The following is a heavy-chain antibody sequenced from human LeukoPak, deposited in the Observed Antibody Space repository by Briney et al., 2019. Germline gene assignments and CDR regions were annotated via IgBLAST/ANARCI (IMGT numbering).Heavy chain of an antibody. V-gene: IGHV3-21*01. D-gene: IGHD1-1*01. J-gene: IGHJ4*02. CDR3: ASSRCTSDNCYGGIDN. Sequence: GGSLRLSCAASGFTFSSYSMNWVRQAPGKGLEWVSFISTSNSYTYYADSVKGRFTISRDNAKNSLYLQMNTLRAEDTAVYYCASSRCTSDNCYGGIDNWGQGTLVTVSS. CDR2: ISTSNSYT. CDR1: GFTFSSYS.